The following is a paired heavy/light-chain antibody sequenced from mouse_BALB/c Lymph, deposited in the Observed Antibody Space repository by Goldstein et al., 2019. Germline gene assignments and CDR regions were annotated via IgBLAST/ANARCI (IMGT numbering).Light chain of an antibody. Sequence: DIVLTQSPATLSVTPGDSVSLSCRASQSISNNLHWYQQKSHESPRLLIKYASQSISGIPSRFSGSGSGTDFTLSINSVETEDFGMYFCQQSNSWPHTFGAGTKLELK. CDR1: QSISNN. CDR2: YAS. J-gene: IGKJ5*01. CDR3: QQSNSWPHT. V-gene: IGKV5-43*01.
Heavy chain of an antibody. V-gene: IGHV5-15*02. Sequence: EVKLVESGGGLVQPGGSRKLSCAASGFTFSDYGMAWVRQAPGKGPEWVAFISNLAYSIYYADTVTGRFTISRENAKNTLYLEMSSLRSEDTAMYYCARDYDYAMDYWGQGTSVTVSS. CDR1: GFTFSDYG. CDR3: ARDYDYAMDY. D-gene: IGHD2-12*01. CDR2: ISNLAYSI. J-gene: IGHJ4*01.